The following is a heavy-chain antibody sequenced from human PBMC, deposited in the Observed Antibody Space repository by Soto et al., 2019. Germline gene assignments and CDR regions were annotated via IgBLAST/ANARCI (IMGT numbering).Heavy chain of an antibody. CDR2: IYHSGST. J-gene: IGHJ6*02. CDR3: AGFGDYGDYGSPYYYYYGMDV. CDR1: GGSISSSNW. Sequence: PSETLSLTCAFSGGSISSSNWWIWVRQPPGKGLEWIGEIYHSGSTNYNPSLKSRVTISVDKSKNQFSLKLSSVTAADTAVYYCAGFGDYGDYGSPYYYYYGMDVWGQGTTVTVSS. V-gene: IGHV4-4*02. D-gene: IGHD4-17*01.